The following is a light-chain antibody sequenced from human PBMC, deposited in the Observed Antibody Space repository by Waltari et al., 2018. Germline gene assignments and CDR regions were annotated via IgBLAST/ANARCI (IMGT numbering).Light chain of an antibody. V-gene: IGKV3-20*01. CDR2: DAP. CDR1: QSVSMS. Sequence: EIVLTQSQGPRSLSPGERATLPGRASQSVSMSLAWYQQKPGQAPRLLIHDAPTRDTGIPDRFSGSGSGTDFSLTISSLQPEDFAVYYCQKYVSLPGTFGQGTKVEIK. J-gene: IGKJ1*01. CDR3: QKYVSLPGT.